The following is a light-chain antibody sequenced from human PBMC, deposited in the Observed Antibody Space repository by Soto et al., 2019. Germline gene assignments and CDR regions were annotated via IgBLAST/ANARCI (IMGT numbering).Light chain of an antibody. CDR3: QQRSNGLS. CDR2: DAS. J-gene: IGKJ3*01. Sequence: EIVLTQSPAILSLSPGERATFSCRASQSVSRNLDWYQHKPGQTPRLLIYDASNRATGIPVRFSGSGSGTDSTLTISRLEPEDFAVYYAQQRSNGLSFGPGTKVDIK. V-gene: IGKV3-11*01. CDR1: QSVSRN.